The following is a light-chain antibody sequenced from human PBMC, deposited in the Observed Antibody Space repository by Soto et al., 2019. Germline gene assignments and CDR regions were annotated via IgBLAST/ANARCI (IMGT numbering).Light chain of an antibody. Sequence: DIQMTQSPSTLSASVGDRVTITCRASQSISSWLAWYQQKPGKAPKLLIYAASSLQSGVPSRFSGFGSGTDFTLIINSLQPEDLATYYCQQSYSVPPITFGQGTRLEIK. CDR1: QSISSW. CDR3: QQSYSVPPIT. V-gene: IGKV1-39*01. J-gene: IGKJ5*01. CDR2: AAS.